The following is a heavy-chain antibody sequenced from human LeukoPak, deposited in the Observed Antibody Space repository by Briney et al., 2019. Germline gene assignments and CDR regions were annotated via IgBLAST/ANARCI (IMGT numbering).Heavy chain of an antibody. CDR3: XRVYSSSYYYYYYGMDV. V-gene: IGHV1-18*01. J-gene: IGHJ6*02. D-gene: IGHD6-6*01. CDR2: ISAYNGNT. Sequence: ASVKVSCKASGYTFTSYGISWVRQAPGQGLEWMGWISAYNGNTNYAQKLQGRVTMTTDTSTSTAYMELRRRESDDTAVYYCXRVYSSSYYYYYYGMDVWGQGTTVTVSS. CDR1: GYTFTSYG.